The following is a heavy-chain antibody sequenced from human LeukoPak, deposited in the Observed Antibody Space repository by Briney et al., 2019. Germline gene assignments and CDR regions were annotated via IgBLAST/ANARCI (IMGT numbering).Heavy chain of an antibody. J-gene: IGHJ4*02. CDR2: ISSSSSYI. D-gene: IGHD5-12*01. Sequence: WGSLRLSCAASGFTFSEYNMNWVRQAPGKGLEWVSSISSSSSYIYYADSVKGRFTISRDNAKNSLYLQMNSLRAEDTAVYYCASFGYSGYAVVGYYFDYWGQGTLVTVSS. CDR1: GFTFSEYN. V-gene: IGHV3-21*01. CDR3: ASFGYSGYAVVGYYFDY.